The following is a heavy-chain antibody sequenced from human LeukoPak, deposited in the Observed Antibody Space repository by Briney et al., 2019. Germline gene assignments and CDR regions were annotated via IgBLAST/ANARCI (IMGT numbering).Heavy chain of an antibody. D-gene: IGHD6-19*01. J-gene: IGHJ4*02. CDR1: GYTFTGYY. CDR2: INPNSGGT. CDR3: ASQEGIAVAGTLDY. V-gene: IGHV1-2*02. Sequence: ASVTVSCKASGYTFTGYYLHWVRQAPGQGLEWMGSINPNSGGTNYAQKFQGRVTMTRDTSISTAYMELSRLRCDDTAVYYCASQEGIAVAGTLDYWGQGTLVTVSS.